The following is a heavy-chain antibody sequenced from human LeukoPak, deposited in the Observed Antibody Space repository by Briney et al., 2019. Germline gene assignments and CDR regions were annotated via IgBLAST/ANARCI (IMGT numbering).Heavy chain of an antibody. Sequence: PSETLSLTCAVYGGSFSGYYWSWIRQPPGKGLEWIGEINHSGSTNYNPSLKSRVTISVDTSKNQFSLKLSSVTAADTAVYYCARGLGSSWSSFDYWGQGTLVTVSS. D-gene: IGHD6-13*01. CDR2: INHSGST. CDR1: GGSFSGYY. CDR3: ARGLGSSWSSFDY. J-gene: IGHJ4*02. V-gene: IGHV4-34*01.